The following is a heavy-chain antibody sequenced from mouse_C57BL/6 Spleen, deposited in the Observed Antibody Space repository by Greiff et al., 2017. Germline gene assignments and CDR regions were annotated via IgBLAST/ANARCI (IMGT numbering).Heavy chain of an antibody. CDR3: ARLTMVTTGGDY. Sequence: EVQVVESGGDLVKPGGSLKLSCAASGFTFSSYGMSWVRQTPDKRLEWVATISSGGSYTYYPDSVKGRFTISRDNAKNTLYLQMSSLKSEDTAMYYCARLTMVTTGGDYWGQGTTLTGSS. CDR1: GFTFSSYG. J-gene: IGHJ2*01. D-gene: IGHD2-2*01. CDR2: ISSGGSYT. V-gene: IGHV5-6*01.